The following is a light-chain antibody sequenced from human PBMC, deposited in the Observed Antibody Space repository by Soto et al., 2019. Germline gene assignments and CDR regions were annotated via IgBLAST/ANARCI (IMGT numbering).Light chain of an antibody. V-gene: IGKV3-20*01. CDR3: QHYGGPVGYT. J-gene: IGKJ2*01. Sequence: EIVLTQSPSTLSLSPGDRAALSCRASQTVRNNYVAWYQQKFGQAPKLLIYGASSRATDIPGRFSGSGSGTDCALTISGLEPEDFAVYYCQHYGGPVGYTFGQGTKLEIK. CDR1: QTVRNNY. CDR2: GAS.